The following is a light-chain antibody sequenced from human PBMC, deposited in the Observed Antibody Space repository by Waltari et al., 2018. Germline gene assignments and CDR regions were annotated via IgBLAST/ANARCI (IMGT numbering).Light chain of an antibody. CDR1: QGISTY. J-gene: IGKJ2*01. Sequence: DTQLTQSPSFLSASVGDRVTITCRASQGISTYLLWYQQKPGKAPNLLIYEAATLQSGVPSRFSGSGSGTEFALTISSLQPEDFATYYCQQLNSYPYTFGQGTRLEIK. CDR3: QQLNSYPYT. V-gene: IGKV1-9*01. CDR2: EAA.